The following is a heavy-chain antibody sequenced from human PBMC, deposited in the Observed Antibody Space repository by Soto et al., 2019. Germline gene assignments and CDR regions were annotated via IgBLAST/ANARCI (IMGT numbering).Heavy chain of an antibody. D-gene: IGHD4-17*01. Sequence: EVQLLESGGGLVQPGGSLRLSCAASGFTFSSYAMSWVRQAPGMGLEWVSVISGSRYATYYADSVKGRFTVSRDNSNNTVYLQMNSLRAEDTAVYYCAKEETVLVNYYYYYGMDVWGQGTTVTVSS. CDR2: ISGSRYAT. CDR1: GFTFSSYA. V-gene: IGHV3-23*01. J-gene: IGHJ6*02. CDR3: AKEETVLVNYYYYYGMDV.